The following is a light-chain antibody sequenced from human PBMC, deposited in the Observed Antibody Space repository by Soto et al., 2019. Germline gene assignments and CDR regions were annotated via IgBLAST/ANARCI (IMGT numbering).Light chain of an antibody. J-gene: IGLJ1*01. CDR1: TTDFAGIYKV. CDR3: CSYADSRYV. Sequence: QSVLTQPASVSGSPGQSITISCTGTTTDFAGIYKVVSWYQQHPGKAPKLMIYDDTLRPSGVSNRFSGSKSGNTASLTSSGLQGEDEADYYCCSYADSRYVFGTGTKLTVL. V-gene: IGLV2-23*01. CDR2: DDT.